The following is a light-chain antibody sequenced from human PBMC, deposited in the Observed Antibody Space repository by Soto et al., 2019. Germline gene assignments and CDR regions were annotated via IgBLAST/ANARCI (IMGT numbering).Light chain of an antibody. V-gene: IGKV1-39*01. CDR2: DAS. Sequence: EIQMTQSPSSLSASVGDRVIITCQANQDITNYLNWYQQKPGKAPKLLIHDASSLQSGVPSRFSGSGSGTDFTLTISSMKPEDFATYYCQRSYTSITFGQGTRLEIK. CDR3: QRSYTSIT. CDR1: QDITNY. J-gene: IGKJ5*01.